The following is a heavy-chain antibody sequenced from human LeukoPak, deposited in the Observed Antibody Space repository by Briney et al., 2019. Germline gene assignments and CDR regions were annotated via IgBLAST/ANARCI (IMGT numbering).Heavy chain of an antibody. V-gene: IGHV4-59*08. CDR3: AGTYGSGSRWFDP. D-gene: IGHD3-10*01. Sequence: PSETLSLTCTVSGGSISSYYWSWIRQPAGKGLEWIGYIYYSGSTNYNPSLKSRVTISVDTSKNQFSLKLSSVTAADTAVYYCAGTYGSGSRWFDPWGQGTLVTVSS. CDR2: IYYSGST. J-gene: IGHJ5*02. CDR1: GGSISSYY.